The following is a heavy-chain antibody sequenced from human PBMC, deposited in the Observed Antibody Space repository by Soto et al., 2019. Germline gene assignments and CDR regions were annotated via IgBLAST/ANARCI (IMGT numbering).Heavy chain of an antibody. CDR3: ATTRRYYYDTSGPDAFDI. J-gene: IGHJ3*02. V-gene: IGHV1-2*04. CDR1: GYTFTGYY. CDR2: INPNSGGT. D-gene: IGHD3-22*01. Sequence: GASVKVSCKASGYTFTGYYIHWVRQAPGQGLEWMGWINPNSGGTDYSQKFQGWVTMTRDTSISTAYMELSRLRSDDTAVYYCATTRRYYYDTSGPDAFDIWGQGTMVTGSS.